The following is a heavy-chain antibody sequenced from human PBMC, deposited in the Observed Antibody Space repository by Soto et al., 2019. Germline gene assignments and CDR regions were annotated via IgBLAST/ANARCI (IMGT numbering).Heavy chain of an antibody. CDR2: ISTSIEAT. Sequence: ALVLLTHACGVAGVNIINYAMHWISQIPGKGVEWVSSISTSIEATYYADSVKGRFTISRDDSKNTLYLQMNSLRAEDSAVYYCAKDPTVAAPALAYWGQGTPVPVSS. CDR1: GVNIINYA. D-gene: IGHD6-6*01. V-gene: IGHV3-23*01. CDR3: AKDPTVAAPALAY. J-gene: IGHJ4*02.